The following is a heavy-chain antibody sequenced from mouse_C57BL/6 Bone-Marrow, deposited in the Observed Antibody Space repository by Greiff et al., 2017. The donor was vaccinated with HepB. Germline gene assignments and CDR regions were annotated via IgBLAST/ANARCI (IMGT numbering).Heavy chain of an antibody. Sequence: DVKLVESGGDLVKPGGSLKLSCAASGFTFSSYGMSWVRQTPDKRLEWVATISSGGSYTYYPDSVKGRFTISRDNAKNTLYLQMSSLKSEDTAMYYCARHFPFYYYGSLPFDYWGQGTTLTVSS. CDR1: GFTFSSYG. CDR3: ARHFPFYYYGSLPFDY. J-gene: IGHJ2*01. CDR2: ISSGGSYT. V-gene: IGHV5-6*02. D-gene: IGHD1-1*01.